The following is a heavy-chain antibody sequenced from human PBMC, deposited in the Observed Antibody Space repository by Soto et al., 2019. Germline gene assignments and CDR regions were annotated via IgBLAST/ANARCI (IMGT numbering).Heavy chain of an antibody. CDR1: GYSFTNYW. CDR2: IDPSDSYA. J-gene: IGHJ6*02. Sequence: GESLKISCKTSGYSFTNYWINWVRQMPGKGLEWMGRIDPSDSYANYSPSFQGHVTISADKSISTAYLQWSSLKASDTAMYYCARHRPPKISTDYGMDVWGQGTTVTVSS. CDR3: ARHRPPKISTDYGMDV. V-gene: IGHV5-10-1*01.